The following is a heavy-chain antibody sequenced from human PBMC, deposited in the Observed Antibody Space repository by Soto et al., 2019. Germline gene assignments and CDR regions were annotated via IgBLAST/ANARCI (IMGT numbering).Heavy chain of an antibody. CDR2: MYYSGYI. CDR1: GDSISSHY. Sequence: SETLSLTCSVSGDSISSHYWSWVRQHPGKGLEWIGYMYYSGYIYYNPSLKSRVTISVDTSKNQFSLKLSSVTAADTAVYYCARSGYSYGPNPLLYWGQGTLVTVST. D-gene: IGHD5-18*01. J-gene: IGHJ4*02. V-gene: IGHV4-31*03. CDR3: ARSGYSYGPNPLLY.